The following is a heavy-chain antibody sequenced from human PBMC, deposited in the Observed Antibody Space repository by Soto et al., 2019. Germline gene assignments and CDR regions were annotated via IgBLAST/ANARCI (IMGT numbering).Heavy chain of an antibody. D-gene: IGHD2-15*01. CDR1: GFTFSSYA. J-gene: IGHJ4*02. Sequence: SLRLSCAASGFTFSSYAMHWVRQAPGKGLEWVAVISYDGSNKYYADSVKGRFTISRDNSKNTLYLQMNSLRAEDTAVYYCARDLCGGCYKLDYWGQGTLVTVSS. CDR3: ARDLCGGCYKLDY. V-gene: IGHV3-30-3*01. CDR2: ISYDGSNK.